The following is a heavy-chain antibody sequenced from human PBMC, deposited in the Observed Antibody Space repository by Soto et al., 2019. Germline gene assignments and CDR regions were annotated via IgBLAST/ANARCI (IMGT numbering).Heavy chain of an antibody. CDR3: ARERVDIVVVPAATRIYGMDV. CDR2: ISAYNGNT. CDR1: GYTFTSYG. D-gene: IGHD2-2*01. V-gene: IGHV1-18*04. Sequence: XSVKISCKASGYTFTSYGISWVRQAPGQGLEWMGWISAYNGNTNYAQKLQGRVTMTTDTSTSTAYMELRSLRSDDTAVYYCARERVDIVVVPAATRIYGMDVWGQGPTVTVSS. J-gene: IGHJ6*02.